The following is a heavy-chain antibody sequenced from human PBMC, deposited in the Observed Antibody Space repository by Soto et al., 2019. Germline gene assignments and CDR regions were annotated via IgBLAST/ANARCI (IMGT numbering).Heavy chain of an antibody. CDR1: GFTFSSYS. D-gene: IGHD1-1*01. CDR3: ARVSGTPNTDY. Sequence: GGSLRLSCAASGFTFSSYSMNWVRQAPGKGLEWVSSISSSSSYIYYADSVKGRFTISRDNAKNSLYLQVNSLRAEVTAVYYCARVSGTPNTDYWGQGTLVTVSS. J-gene: IGHJ4*02. CDR2: ISSSSSYI. V-gene: IGHV3-21*01.